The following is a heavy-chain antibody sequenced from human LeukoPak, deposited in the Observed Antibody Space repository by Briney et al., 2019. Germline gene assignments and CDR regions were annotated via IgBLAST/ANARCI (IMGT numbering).Heavy chain of an antibody. V-gene: IGHV3-49*03. CDR3: TRDRGAYDLYDY. J-gene: IGHJ4*02. D-gene: IGHD5-12*01. CDR1: GFTFGDYA. CDR2: IRSKAYGETA. Sequence: GGSLRLSCTASGFTFGDYAMSWIRQAPGKGPEWVGFIRSKAYGETADYAASVKGRFTISRDDSKAIAYLQMNSLKTEDTAVYHCTRDRGAYDLYDYWGQGTLVTVSS.